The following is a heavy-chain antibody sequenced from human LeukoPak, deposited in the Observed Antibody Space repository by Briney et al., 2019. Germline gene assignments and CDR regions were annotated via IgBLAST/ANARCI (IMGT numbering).Heavy chain of an antibody. CDR2: IRYDGSNK. D-gene: IGHD3-10*02. J-gene: IGHJ4*02. V-gene: IGHV3-30*02. CDR3: ANGAQLLSITMSPGQFDY. CDR1: GFTFSSYG. Sequence: GGSLRLSCAASGFTFSSYGMHWVRQAPGKGLEWVAFIRYDGSNKYYADSVKGRFTISRDNSKNTLYLQMNSLRAEDTAVYYCANGAQLLSITMSPGQFDYWGQGTLVTVSS.